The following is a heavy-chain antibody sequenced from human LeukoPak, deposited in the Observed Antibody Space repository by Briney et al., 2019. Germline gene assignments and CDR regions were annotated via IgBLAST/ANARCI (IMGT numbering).Heavy chain of an antibody. J-gene: IGHJ6*03. Sequence: GESLKISCKGSGYSFTSYWIGWVRQMPGKGLEWMGIIYPGDSDTRYSPPFQGQVTISADKSISTAYLQWSSLKASDTAMYYCARVGPPRRYYMDVWGKGTTVTVSS. CDR3: ARVGPPRRYYMDV. D-gene: IGHD1-26*01. CDR2: IYPGDSDT. CDR1: GYSFTSYW. V-gene: IGHV5-51*01.